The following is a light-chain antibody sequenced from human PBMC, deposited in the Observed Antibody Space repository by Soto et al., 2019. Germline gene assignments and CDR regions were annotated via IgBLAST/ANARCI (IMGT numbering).Light chain of an antibody. J-gene: IGLJ1*01. CDR1: STDLVTYNR. CDR2: EAS. CDR3: SLYTSENTYV. Sequence: QSVLTQPPSVSWSPGQSVTISCTGTSTDLVTYNRVSWYQQPPGTAPKLIVYEASNRPSGVPDRFSGSKSGNTASLTISGLQAADEADYYCSLYTSENTYVFGTGTKVTVL. V-gene: IGLV2-18*01.